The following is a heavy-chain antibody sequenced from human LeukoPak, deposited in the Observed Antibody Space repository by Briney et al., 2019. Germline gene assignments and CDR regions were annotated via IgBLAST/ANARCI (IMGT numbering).Heavy chain of an antibody. V-gene: IGHV1-69*13. CDR2: IIPIFGTA. Sequence: SVKVSCKVSGGTFSRYAISWVRQAPGQGLEWMGGIIPIFGTANYAQKFQGRVTITADESTGTAYMELSSLRSEDTAVYYCAREEGYDFWSGYHTYYYYGMDVWGQGTTVTVSS. D-gene: IGHD3-3*01. CDR1: GGTFSRYA. CDR3: AREEGYDFWSGYHTYYYYGMDV. J-gene: IGHJ6*02.